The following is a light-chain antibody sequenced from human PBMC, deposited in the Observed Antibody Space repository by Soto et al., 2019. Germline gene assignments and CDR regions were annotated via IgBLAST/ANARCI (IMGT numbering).Light chain of an antibody. Sequence: QSALTQPASVSGSPGQSITISCTGTSSDVGGYNYVSWYQQHPGKAPKLMFYDVSNRPSGVSNRFSGSKSGNTASLTISGLQAEDEADYYCSSYTSSSTHWVFGGGTKVTVL. V-gene: IGLV2-14*01. CDR3: SSYTSSSTHWV. J-gene: IGLJ3*02. CDR1: SSDVGGYNY. CDR2: DVS.